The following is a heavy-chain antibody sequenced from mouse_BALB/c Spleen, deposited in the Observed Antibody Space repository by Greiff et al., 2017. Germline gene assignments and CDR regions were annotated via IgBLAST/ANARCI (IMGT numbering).Heavy chain of an antibody. CDR2: ISSGSSTI. CDR3: ARTSGAHYYGSSYGGYFDH. CDR1: GFTFSSFG. V-gene: IGHV5-17*02. Sequence: EVKLVESGGGLVQPGGSRKLSCAASGFTFSSFGMHWVRQAPEKGLEWVAYISSGSSTIYYADTVKGRFTISRDNPKNTLFLQMTSLRSEDTAMYYCARTSGAHYYGSSYGGYFDHWGQGTTLTVSS. J-gene: IGHJ2*01. D-gene: IGHD1-1*01.